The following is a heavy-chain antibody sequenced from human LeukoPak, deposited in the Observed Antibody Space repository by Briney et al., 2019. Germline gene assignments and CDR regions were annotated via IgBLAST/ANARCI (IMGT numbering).Heavy chain of an antibody. CDR2: ISSSSSYR. Sequence: GGSLRLSCAASGFTFSSYSMNWVRQAPGKGLEWVSSISSSSSYRYYADSVKGRFTISRDNAKNSLYLQMNSLRAEDTAVYYCARDLGVFDFDYWGQGTLVTVSS. V-gene: IGHV3-21*01. J-gene: IGHJ4*02. CDR1: GFTFSSYS. D-gene: IGHD6-13*01. CDR3: ARDLGVFDFDY.